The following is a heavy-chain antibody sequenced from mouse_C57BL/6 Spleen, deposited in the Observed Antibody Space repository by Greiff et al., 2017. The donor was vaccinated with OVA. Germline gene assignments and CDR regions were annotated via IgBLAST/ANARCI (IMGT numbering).Heavy chain of an antibody. D-gene: IGHD3-3*01. CDR1: GYTFTSYW. V-gene: IGHV1-55*01. CDR2: IYPGSGST. Sequence: QVQLQQPGAELVKPGGSVKMSCKASGYTFTSYWINWVKQRPGQGLEWVGDIYPGSGSTNYNEKFKSKATLTVDTSSSTAYMQLSSLTSEDSAVYYCARSGLYYFDYWGQGTTLTVSS. CDR3: ARSGLYYFDY. J-gene: IGHJ2*01.